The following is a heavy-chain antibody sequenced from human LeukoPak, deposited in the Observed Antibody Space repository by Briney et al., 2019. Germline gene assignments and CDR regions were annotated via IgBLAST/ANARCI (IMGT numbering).Heavy chain of an antibody. CDR1: GFTFSSYW. V-gene: IGHV3-7*01. J-gene: IGHJ4*02. CDR2: IKQDGSEK. CDR3: ARARTYSSSWPSDY. Sequence: TGGSLRLSCAASGFTFSSYWMSWGRQAPGKGLGWGANIKQDGSEKYYVDSVKGRFTISRDNAKSSLYLQMNSLRAEDTAVYYCARARTYSSSWPSDYWGQGTLVTVSS. D-gene: IGHD6-13*01.